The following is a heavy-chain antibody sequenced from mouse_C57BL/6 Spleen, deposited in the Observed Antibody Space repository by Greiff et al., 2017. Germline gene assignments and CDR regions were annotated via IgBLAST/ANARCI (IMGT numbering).Heavy chain of an antibody. J-gene: IGHJ3*01. D-gene: IGHD3-2*02. CDR2: ISSGSSTI. CDR1: GFTFSDYG. Sequence: VKLVESGGGLVKPGGSLKLSCVASGFTFSDYGMHWVRQAPEKGLEWVAYISSGSSTIYYADTVKGRFTISRDNAKNTLFLQMTSLRSEDTAMYYCARPRTAQATWCAYWGKGTLVTVSA. CDR3: ARPRTAQATWCAY. V-gene: IGHV5-17*01.